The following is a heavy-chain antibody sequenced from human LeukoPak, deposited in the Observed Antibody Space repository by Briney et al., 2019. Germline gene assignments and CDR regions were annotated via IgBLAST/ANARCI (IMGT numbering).Heavy chain of an antibody. CDR1: GFTFSDYG. CDR3: AKVRGLYGRGYYAMDV. V-gene: IGHV3-30*18. Sequence: QTGGSLRLSCAASGFTFSDYGMHWVRQAPGKGLEWVAVITYGANNKYYADSVRGRFTISRDNAKNTPYLQMNSLRVNDTAVYYCAKVRGLYGRGYYAMDVWGQGTKVTVSS. D-gene: IGHD2-8*01. J-gene: IGHJ6*02. CDR2: ITYGANNK.